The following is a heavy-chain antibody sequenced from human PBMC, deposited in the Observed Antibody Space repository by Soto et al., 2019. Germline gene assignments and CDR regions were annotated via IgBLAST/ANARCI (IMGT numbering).Heavy chain of an antibody. CDR2: INPSGGST. Sequence: ASVKVSCKASGYTFTSYYMHWVRQAPGQGLEWMGIINPSGGSTTYAQKFQGRVTIARDTSTSTVYMELSSLRSGDTAVYYCAVFQYTSGPSGFDCWGQGTLVTVSS. CDR1: GYTFTSYY. D-gene: IGHD6-19*01. CDR3: AVFQYTSGPSGFDC. J-gene: IGHJ4*02. V-gene: IGHV1-46*03.